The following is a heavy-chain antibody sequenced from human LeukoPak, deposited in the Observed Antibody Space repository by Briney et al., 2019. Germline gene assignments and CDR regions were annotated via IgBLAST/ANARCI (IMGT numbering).Heavy chain of an antibody. CDR3: ASSGSYYNIGFDY. CDR1: GGSVSGGDYY. CDR2: IYHGGST. Sequence: SETLSLTGTVSGGSVSGGDYYWSWIRQPPGKGLEWIGYIYHGGSTYYDPSLKSRVTISVDTSKNQFSLNLSSVTAADTAVYYCASSGSYYNIGFDYWGQGTLVTVSS. J-gene: IGHJ4*02. D-gene: IGHD3-10*01. V-gene: IGHV4-30-4*01.